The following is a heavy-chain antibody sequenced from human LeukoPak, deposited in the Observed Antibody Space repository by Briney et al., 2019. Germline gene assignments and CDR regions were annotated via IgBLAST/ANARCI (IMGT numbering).Heavy chain of an antibody. V-gene: IGHV4-34*01. J-gene: IGHJ4*02. CDR2: INHSGST. D-gene: IGHD3-10*01. CDR1: GGSFSGYY. Sequence: SETLSLTCAVYGGSFSGYYWSWIRQPPGKGLEWIGEINHSGSTNYNPSLKSRVTISVDTSKNQFSLKLSSVTAADTAVYYCARVSLITGFGAYWGQGTLVTVSS. CDR3: ARVSLITGFGAY.